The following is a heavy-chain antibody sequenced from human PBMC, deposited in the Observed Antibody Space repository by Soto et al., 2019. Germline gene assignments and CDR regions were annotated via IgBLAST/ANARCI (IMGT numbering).Heavy chain of an antibody. CDR1: GGTFSSYA. Sequence: SVKVSCKASGGTFSSYAISWVRQAPGQGLEWMGGIIPIFGTANYAQKFQGRVTITADESTSTAYMELSSLRSEDTAVYYCARGLLRDCGRDCYGSRYYGIDAWG. CDR2: IIPIFGTA. J-gene: IGHJ6*02. CDR3: ARGLLRDCGRDCYGSRYYGIDA. D-gene: IGHD2-21*02. V-gene: IGHV1-69*13.